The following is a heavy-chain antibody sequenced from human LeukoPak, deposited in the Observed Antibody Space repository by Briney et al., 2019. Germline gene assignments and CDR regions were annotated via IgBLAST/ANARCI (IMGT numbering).Heavy chain of an antibody. D-gene: IGHD3-10*01. V-gene: IGHV3-23*01. Sequence: GGSLRLSCAASEFTFSSYAMSWVRQAPGKGLEWVSAISGSGGSTYYADSVKGRFTISRDNSKNTLYLQMNSLRAEDTAVYYCANLEPPRQLWFGELRRGYWGQGTLVTVSS. CDR3: ANLEPPRQLWFGELRRGY. CDR1: EFTFSSYA. J-gene: IGHJ4*02. CDR2: ISGSGGST.